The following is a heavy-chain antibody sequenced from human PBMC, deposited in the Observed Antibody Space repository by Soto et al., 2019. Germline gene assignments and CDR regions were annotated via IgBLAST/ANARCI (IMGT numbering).Heavy chain of an antibody. CDR1: GFTFSSFA. J-gene: IGHJ4*02. V-gene: IGHV3-23*01. CDR3: AKGGYYYDTSGPTFEY. CDR2: ISGSGGTS. Sequence: GGSLRLSCAAFGFTFSSFAMSWVRQAPGKGLEWVSSISGSGGTSYYADSVKGRFTLSRDNSKNTLYLQMNSLRAEDTAVYYCAKGGYYYDTSGPTFEYWGQGTLVTVSS. D-gene: IGHD3-22*01.